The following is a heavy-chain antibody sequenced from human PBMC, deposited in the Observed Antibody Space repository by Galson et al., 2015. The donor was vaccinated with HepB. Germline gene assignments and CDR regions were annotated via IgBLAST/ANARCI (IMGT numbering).Heavy chain of an antibody. D-gene: IGHD6-13*01. J-gene: IGHJ4*02. CDR2: VYWDDDK. CDR1: GFSLRPTGVG. CDR3: ATSIAAAGPAFDY. V-gene: IGHV2-5*02. Sequence: PALVKPTQTLTLTCTFSGFSLRPTGVGVGWIRQPPGRALEWLALVYWDDDKWYSPSLKSRLTITKDTSINQVVLTMINMELSSLRSEDTAVYYCATSIAAAGPAFDYWGQGTLVTVSS.